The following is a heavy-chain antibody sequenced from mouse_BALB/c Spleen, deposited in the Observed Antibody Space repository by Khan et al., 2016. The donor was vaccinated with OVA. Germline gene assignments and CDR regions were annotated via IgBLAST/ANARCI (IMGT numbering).Heavy chain of an antibody. J-gene: IGHJ3*01. CDR3: ARGYFGNYEFVY. D-gene: IGHD2-1*01. V-gene: IGHV1S132*01. CDR2: IFPGTGTT. Sequence: QVQLKESGAELVKPGTSVKLSCKTSGYTFPSYWIQWVKQRPGQGLGWIGQIFPGTGTTYYNENFKDKATMHVDTSSNSAYMQLTSLTSEDSAVYFCARGYFGNYEFVYWGQGTLVTVSP. CDR1: GYTFPSYW.